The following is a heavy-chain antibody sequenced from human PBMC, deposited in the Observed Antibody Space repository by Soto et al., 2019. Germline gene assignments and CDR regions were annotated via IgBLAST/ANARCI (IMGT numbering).Heavy chain of an antibody. CDR3: ARVAGSPDY. D-gene: IGHD1-26*01. Sequence: GGSLRLSCAASGFTFSTYSMNWVRQAPGKGLEWVSYISSSSSTIFYTDSVKGRFTVSRDSSISTVYMELSSLRSEDTAVYYCARVAGSPDYWGQGTLVTVS. CDR2: ISSSSSTI. CDR1: GFTFSTYS. V-gene: IGHV3-48*04. J-gene: IGHJ4*02.